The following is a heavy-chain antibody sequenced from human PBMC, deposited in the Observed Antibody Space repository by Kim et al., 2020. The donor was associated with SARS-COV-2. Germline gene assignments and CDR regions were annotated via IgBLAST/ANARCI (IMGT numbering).Heavy chain of an antibody. J-gene: IGHJ3*02. CDR3: AKQRLAVWGAFDI. V-gene: IGHV3-30*02. D-gene: IGHD6-19*01. Sequence: AGPVNGRFTIFRENSQNTLYLQVNSGRAGDTAVYYCAKQRLAVWGAFDIWGQGTMVTVSS.